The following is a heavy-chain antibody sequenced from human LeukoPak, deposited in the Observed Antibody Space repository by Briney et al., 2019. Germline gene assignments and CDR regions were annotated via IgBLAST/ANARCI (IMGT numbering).Heavy chain of an antibody. J-gene: IGHJ5*02. Sequence: TSETLSLTCTVSGGSISSYYWSWIRQPPGKGLEWIGYIYYSGSTNYNPSLKSRVTISVDTSKTQFSLKLSSATAADTAVYYCARGDEFGEFPWGQGTLVTVSS. CDR1: GGSISSYY. CDR2: IYYSGST. D-gene: IGHD3-10*01. V-gene: IGHV4-59*01. CDR3: ARGDEFGEFP.